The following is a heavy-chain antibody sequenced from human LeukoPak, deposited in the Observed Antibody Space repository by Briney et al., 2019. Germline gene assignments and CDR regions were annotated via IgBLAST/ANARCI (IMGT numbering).Heavy chain of an antibody. CDR3: AKDGYSILYYFDY. CDR1: GFTFDDYA. J-gene: IGHJ4*02. V-gene: IGHV3-9*01. Sequence: GRSLRLSCAASGFTFDDYAMHWVRQALGKGLEWVSGISWNSGSIGYADSVKGRFTISRDNAKNSLYLQMNSLRAEDTALYYCAKDGYSILYYFDYWGQGTPVTVSS. CDR2: ISWNSGSI. D-gene: IGHD6-13*01.